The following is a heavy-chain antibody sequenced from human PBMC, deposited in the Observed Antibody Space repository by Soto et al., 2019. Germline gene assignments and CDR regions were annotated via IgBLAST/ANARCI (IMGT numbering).Heavy chain of an antibody. D-gene: IGHD3-9*01. CDR3: AREDTYYDILAGYWYYYYGMDV. Sequence: QVQLVESGGGVVQPGRSLRLSCAASGFTFSSYAMHWVRQAPGKGLEWVAVISYDGSNKYYADSVKGRFTISRDNSKNTLDLQMNSLRAEDTAVYYCAREDTYYDILAGYWYYYYGMDVW. V-gene: IGHV3-30-3*01. CDR2: ISYDGSNK. CDR1: GFTFSSYA. J-gene: IGHJ6*01.